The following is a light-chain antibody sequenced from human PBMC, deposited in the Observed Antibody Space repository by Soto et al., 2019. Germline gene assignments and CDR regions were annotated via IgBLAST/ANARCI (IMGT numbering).Light chain of an antibody. Sequence: DIQLTQSPSFLSASVGDRVTITCRYSQGISRYLAWYQQKPGKAPKLLISAASTLQSGVPSRLSGSGSGTEFSLTISSLQPEDFATYYCQQLNSYPLTFGPGTKVDIK. J-gene: IGKJ3*01. CDR1: QGISRY. V-gene: IGKV1-9*01. CDR3: QQLNSYPLT. CDR2: AAS.